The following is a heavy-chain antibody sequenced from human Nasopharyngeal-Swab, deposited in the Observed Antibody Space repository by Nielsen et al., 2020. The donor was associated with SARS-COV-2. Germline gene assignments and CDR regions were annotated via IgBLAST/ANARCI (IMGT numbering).Heavy chain of an antibody. Sequence: GESLKISCAVSGFTFSSYSMNWVRQAPGKGLEWVSSISSSSSYIYYADSVKGRFTISRGNAKNSLYLQMNSLRAEDTAVYYCARVRQQLQHGMDVWGQGTTVTVSS. D-gene: IGHD6-13*01. V-gene: IGHV3-21*01. CDR3: ARVRQQLQHGMDV. CDR2: ISSSSSYI. CDR1: GFTFSSYS. J-gene: IGHJ6*02.